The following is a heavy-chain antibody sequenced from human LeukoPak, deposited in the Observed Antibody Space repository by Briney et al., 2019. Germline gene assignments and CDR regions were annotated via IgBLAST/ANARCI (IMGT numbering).Heavy chain of an antibody. CDR2: IKQDGSAK. Sequence: GGSLRLSCAASGFTFSSYWMSWVRQAPGKGLEWVANIKQDGSAKYYVDSVKGRFTISRDSAKSSLYLQINSLRDVDTAVYYCARGNDYGDHIGIYFDYWGQGTLVTVSS. CDR1: GFTFSSYW. V-gene: IGHV3-7*03. CDR3: ARGNDYGDHIGIYFDY. J-gene: IGHJ4*02. D-gene: IGHD4-17*01.